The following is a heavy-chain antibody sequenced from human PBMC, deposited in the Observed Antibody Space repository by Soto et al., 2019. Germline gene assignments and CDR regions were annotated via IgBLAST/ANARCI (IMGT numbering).Heavy chain of an antibody. CDR1: GYSFSNYW. V-gene: IGHV5-51*01. CDR3: ARGGYSYGSFYFDY. CDR2: FYPGDSDT. Sequence: GESLKISCEASGYSFSNYWIGWVRQMPGRGLEWMGLFYPGDSDTGYSPSFEGQVTISADRSITTAYLQWTSLRASDSAMYYCARGGYSYGSFYFDYWGRGTLVTVSS. J-gene: IGHJ4*02. D-gene: IGHD5-12*01.